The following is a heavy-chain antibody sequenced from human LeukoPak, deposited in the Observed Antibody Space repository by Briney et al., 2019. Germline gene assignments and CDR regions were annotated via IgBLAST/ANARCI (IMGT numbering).Heavy chain of an antibody. CDR2: IYTSGST. Sequence: PSETLSLTCTVSGGSISSGSYYWSWIRQPAGKGLEWIGRIYTSGSTNYNPSLKSRVTISVDTSKNQFSLKLSSVTAADTAVYYCASSSGSYFGVGAFDIWGQGTMVTVSS. J-gene: IGHJ3*02. CDR3: ASSSGSYFGVGAFDI. CDR1: GGSISSGSYY. V-gene: IGHV4-61*02. D-gene: IGHD1-26*01.